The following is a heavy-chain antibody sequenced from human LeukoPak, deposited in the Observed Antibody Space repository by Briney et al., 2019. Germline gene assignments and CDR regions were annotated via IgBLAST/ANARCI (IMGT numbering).Heavy chain of an antibody. D-gene: IGHD3-22*01. Sequence: GRSLRLSCAASGFTFSSYAMHWVRQAPGKGLEWVAVISYDGSNKYYADSVKGRFTISRDNSKNTLYLQMNSLRAEDTAVYYCSGKYYDSSGYYYFDYWGQGTLVTVSS. V-gene: IGHV3-30-3*01. CDR2: ISYDGSNK. CDR1: GFTFSSYA. CDR3: SGKYYDSSGYYYFDY. J-gene: IGHJ4*02.